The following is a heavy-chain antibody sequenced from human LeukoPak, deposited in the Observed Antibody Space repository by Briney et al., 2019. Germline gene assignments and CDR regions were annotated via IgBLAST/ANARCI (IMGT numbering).Heavy chain of an antibody. CDR3: TKGGSAWDFDY. CDR2: IRSKAYGGTT. V-gene: IGHV3-49*04. D-gene: IGHD6-19*01. CDR1: GFTFGTYW. Sequence: SGGSLRLSCAASGFTFGTYWMSWVRQAPGKGLEWVGFIRSKAYGGTTEYAASVKGRFIISRDDSKSIAYLQMNSLKTEDTAVYYCTKGGSAWDFDYWGQGTLVTVSS. J-gene: IGHJ4*02.